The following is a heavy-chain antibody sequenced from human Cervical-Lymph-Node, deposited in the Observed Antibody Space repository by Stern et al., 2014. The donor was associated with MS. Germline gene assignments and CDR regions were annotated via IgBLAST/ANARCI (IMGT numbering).Heavy chain of an antibody. CDR1: GGSMKSSSYY. D-gene: IGHD2-15*01. CDR2: VYYDGST. V-gene: IGHV4-39*01. J-gene: IGHJ6*02. Sequence: QVQLQESGPGLVKPSGTLSLTCTVSGGSMKSSSYYWVWIRQPPGKGLEWIGSVYYDGSTYYTPSRTSRVPISEDTSKNQFSLQLSSATAADTAVYYCARSQDIVVVSAATVEGYYYFGMDVWGQGTTVTVSS. CDR3: ARSQDIVVVSAATVEGYYYFGMDV.